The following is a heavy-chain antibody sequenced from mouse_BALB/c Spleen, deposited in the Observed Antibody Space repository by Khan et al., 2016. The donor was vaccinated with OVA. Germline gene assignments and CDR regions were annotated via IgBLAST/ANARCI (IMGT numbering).Heavy chain of an antibody. J-gene: IGHJ3*01. D-gene: IGHD1-1*01. V-gene: IGHV5-6*01. Sequence: EVELVESGGDLVKPGGSLKLSCAASGFTFSTYGMSWVRQTPDKRLEWVATVSTGGGCTYYPDSVKGRFTISRDNAKNTLYLQMSGLKSEDTAMFYCTRLAYYYDSEGFAYWGQGTLVTVSA. CDR2: VSTGGGCT. CDR1: GFTFSTYG. CDR3: TRLAYYYDSEGFAY.